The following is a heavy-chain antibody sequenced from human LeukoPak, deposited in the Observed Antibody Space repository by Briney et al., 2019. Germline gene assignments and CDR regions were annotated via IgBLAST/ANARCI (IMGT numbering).Heavy chain of an antibody. CDR3: ARSSAEVLNYYYYAMDV. Sequence: GALVKVSCKVSGYTLTELSMQWVRQAPGKGLEWMGGFDPEDGETIYAQKFQGRVTMTEDTSTDTAYMELSSLRSEDTAVYYCARSSAEVLNYYYYAMDVWAQGTTVTVSS. CDR2: FDPEDGET. V-gene: IGHV1-24*01. CDR1: GYTLTELS. J-gene: IGHJ6*02. D-gene: IGHD3-16*02.